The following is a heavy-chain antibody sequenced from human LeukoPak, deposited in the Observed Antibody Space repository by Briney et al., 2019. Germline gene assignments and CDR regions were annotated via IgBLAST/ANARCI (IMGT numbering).Heavy chain of an antibody. V-gene: IGHV4-34*01. CDR1: GGSFSGYY. J-gene: IGHJ4*02. Sequence: SETLSLTCAVYGGSFSGYYWSWIRQPPGTGLEWIGEINHSGSTNYNPSLKSRVTISVDTSKNQFSLKLSSVTAADTAVYYCARGHLFYYYDSSGYPRRPYYFDYWGQGTLVTVSS. CDR2: INHSGST. CDR3: ARGHLFYYYDSSGYPRRPYYFDY. D-gene: IGHD3-22*01.